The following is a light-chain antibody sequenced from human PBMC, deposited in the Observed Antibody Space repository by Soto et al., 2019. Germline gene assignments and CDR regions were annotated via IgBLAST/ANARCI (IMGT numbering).Light chain of an antibody. CDR1: SSDVGSYNL. Sequence: QSALTQPASVSGSPGQSITISCTGTSSDVGSYNLVSWYQHLPGKAPKLIIYEVTERPSGISSRFSGSKSGNTASLTISGLQGEDEAYYYCCSYAGSSLLVFCGGTKVTVL. CDR2: EVT. V-gene: IGLV2-23*02. CDR3: CSYAGSSLLV. J-gene: IGLJ3*02.